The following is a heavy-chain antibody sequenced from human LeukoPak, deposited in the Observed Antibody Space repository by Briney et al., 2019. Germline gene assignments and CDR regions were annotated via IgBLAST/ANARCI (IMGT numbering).Heavy chain of an antibody. V-gene: IGHV3-23*01. Sequence: GSLRLSCAASGFTFSSYAMSWVRQAPGKGLEWVSAISGSGGSTYYADSVKGRFTISRDNSKNTLYLQMNSLRAEDTAVYYCARRLWELLTHDYWGQGTLVTVPS. D-gene: IGHD1-26*01. CDR1: GFTFSSYA. J-gene: IGHJ4*02. CDR2: ISGSGGST. CDR3: ARRLWELLTHDY.